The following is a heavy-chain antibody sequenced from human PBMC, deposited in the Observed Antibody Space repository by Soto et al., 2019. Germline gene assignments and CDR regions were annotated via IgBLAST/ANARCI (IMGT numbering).Heavy chain of an antibody. D-gene: IGHD3-10*01. Sequence: QVQLVQSGAEVKKPGSSVKVSCKASGGIFSTYAISWLRQAPGQGLEWMGGIIPLFGTPNYAQRFQGRVTSPADESTSTAYMELSRLRSEDTAVYYCARDRDDDGSGNYYNRIDFWGQGTLVTVSS. CDR2: IIPLFGTP. CDR1: GGIFSTYA. J-gene: IGHJ4*02. CDR3: ARDRDDDGSGNYYNRIDF. V-gene: IGHV1-69*01.